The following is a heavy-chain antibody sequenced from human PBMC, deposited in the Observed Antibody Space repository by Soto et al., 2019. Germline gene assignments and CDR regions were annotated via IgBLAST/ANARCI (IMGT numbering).Heavy chain of an antibody. CDR2: IYHSGST. CDR3: ARRLDIVVVVADQEDFDI. J-gene: IGHJ3*02. Sequence: SETLSLTCAVSGGSISSSNWWSWVRQPPGKGLEWIGEIYHSGSTNYNPSLKSRVTISVDKSKNQFSLRLSSVTAADTAVYYCARRLDIVVVVADQEDFDIWGQGKMVTVSS. D-gene: IGHD2-15*01. V-gene: IGHV4-4*02. CDR1: GGSISSSNW.